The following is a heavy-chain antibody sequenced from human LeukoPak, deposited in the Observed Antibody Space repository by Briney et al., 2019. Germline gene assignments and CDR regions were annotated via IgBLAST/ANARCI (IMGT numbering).Heavy chain of an antibody. J-gene: IGHJ5*02. CDR3: ARGRTYYDILTGYYPRFDP. Sequence: ASVKVSCKASGYAFTSYGISWVRQAPGQGLEWMGWISAYNGNTNYAQKFQGRVTMTRDTSISTAYMELSRLRSDDTAVYYCARGRTYYDILTGYYPRFDPWGQGTLVTVSS. CDR2: ISAYNGNT. CDR1: GYAFTSYG. V-gene: IGHV1-18*01. D-gene: IGHD3-9*01.